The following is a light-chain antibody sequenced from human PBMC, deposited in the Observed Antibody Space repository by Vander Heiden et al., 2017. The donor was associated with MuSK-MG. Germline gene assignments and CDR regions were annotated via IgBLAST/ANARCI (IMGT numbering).Light chain of an antibody. V-gene: IGKV1-5*03. CDR3: QHYITYPRT. CDR2: KAS. J-gene: IGKJ1*01. CDR1: QSISSW. Sequence: DIQMTQSPSTLSASVGDRVIITGRASQSISSWLAWYQQRPGKAPNLLIYKASNLESGVPARFSGSGSGTEFTLTISSLQPDDFATYYCQHYITYPRTFGQGTKVE.